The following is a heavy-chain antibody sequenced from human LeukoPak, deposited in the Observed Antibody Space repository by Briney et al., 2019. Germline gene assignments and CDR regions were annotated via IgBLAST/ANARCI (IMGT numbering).Heavy chain of an antibody. CDR3: ARSPIVGAIVYYFDY. CDR2: INHSGST. V-gene: IGHV4-34*01. CDR1: GGSFSGYY. Sequence: SETLSLTCAVYGGSFSGYYWSWIRQPPGKGLEWIGEINHSGSTNYNPSLKSRVTISVDTSKNQFFLKLSSVTAADTAVYYCARSPIVGAIVYYFDYWGQGTLVTVSS. D-gene: IGHD1-26*01. J-gene: IGHJ4*02.